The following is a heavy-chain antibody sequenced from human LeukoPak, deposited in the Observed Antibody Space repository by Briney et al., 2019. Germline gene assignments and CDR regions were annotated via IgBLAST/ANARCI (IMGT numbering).Heavy chain of an antibody. D-gene: IGHD3-3*01. J-gene: IGHJ3*02. CDR1: GFTFSDYY. V-gene: IGHV3-11*01. Sequence: GGSLRLSCAASGFTFSDYYMSWIRQAPGKGLEWVSYISSSGNTKYYADSVKGRFTISRDNAKNSLYLQMSSLRAEDTAVYYCATQKNDFWSGSSYDAFDIWGQGTMVIVYS. CDR3: ATQKNDFWSGSSYDAFDI. CDR2: ISSSGNTK.